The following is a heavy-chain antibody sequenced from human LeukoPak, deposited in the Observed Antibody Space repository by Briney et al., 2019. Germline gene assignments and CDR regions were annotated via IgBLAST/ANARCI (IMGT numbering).Heavy chain of an antibody. CDR3: AREPGSYYYDY. Sequence: GGSLRLSCAASGFTFSSYAMHWLRQAPGKGLEYVSAISSNGGSTYYANSVKGRFTISRDNSKNTLYLQMGSLRAEDMAVYYCAREPGSYYYDYWGQGTLVTVSS. V-gene: IGHV3-64*01. CDR1: GFTFSSYA. J-gene: IGHJ4*02. D-gene: IGHD3-10*01. CDR2: ISSNGGST.